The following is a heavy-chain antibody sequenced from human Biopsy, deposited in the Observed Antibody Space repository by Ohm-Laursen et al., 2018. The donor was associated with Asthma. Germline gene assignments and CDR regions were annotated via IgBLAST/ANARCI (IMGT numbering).Heavy chain of an antibody. CDR1: GFNFDDFA. Sequence: SLRLFCTASGFNFDDFAMHWVRQAPGKGLEWVAATTWNSGSRVYAVSVKGRLTISRDNAQNSLYLHMNGLKPEDTAVYYCAKPLNTYNFYAYDVWGQGTTVVVSS. CDR2: TTWNSGSR. V-gene: IGHV3-9*01. D-gene: IGHD5/OR15-5a*01. J-gene: IGHJ6*02. CDR3: AKPLNTYNFYAYDV.